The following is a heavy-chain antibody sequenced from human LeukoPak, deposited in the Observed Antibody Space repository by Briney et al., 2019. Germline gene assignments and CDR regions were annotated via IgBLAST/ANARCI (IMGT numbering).Heavy chain of an antibody. D-gene: IGHD1-26*01. CDR3: ARARNQVGATSRIYRTYWFDP. J-gene: IGHJ5*02. V-gene: IGHV3-66*01. CDR1: GFTFSSYG. CDR2: IYSGGST. Sequence: PGGSLRLSCAASGFTFSSYGMSWVRQAPGKGLERVSVIYSGGSTYYTDSAKVRFTISRDNSKNTLYLQMNSLRAEDTAVYYCARARNQVGATSRIYRTYWFDPWGQGTLVTVSS.